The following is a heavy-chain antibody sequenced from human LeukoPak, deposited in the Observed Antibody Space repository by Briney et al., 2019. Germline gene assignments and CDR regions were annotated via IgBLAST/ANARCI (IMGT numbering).Heavy chain of an antibody. CDR1: GFTFSSYS. D-gene: IGHD2/OR15-2a*01. J-gene: IGHJ4*02. CDR3: AGATFPEYYFDY. V-gene: IGHV3-21*01. Sequence: GGSLRLSCAASGFTFSSYSMNWVRQAPGKGLEWVSSISSSSSYIYYADSVKGRFTISRDNAKNSLYLQMNSLRAEDTAVYYCAGATFPEYYFDYWGQGTLVTVSS. CDR2: ISSSSSYI.